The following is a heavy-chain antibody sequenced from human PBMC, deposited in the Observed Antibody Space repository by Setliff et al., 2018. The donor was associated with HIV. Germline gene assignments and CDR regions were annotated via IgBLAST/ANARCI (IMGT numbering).Heavy chain of an antibody. CDR1: GGTFSSYG. V-gene: IGHV1-69*05. J-gene: IGHJ6*03. CDR3: ASSAGAVPTTAPYGDYYYYFYMDV. D-gene: IGHD1-1*01. CDR2: IFPIFGTS. Sequence: GASVKVSCKASGGTFSSYGISWVRQAPGQGLEWMGGIFPIFGTSNYAQKFQDRVTITTDESTNTVYMELYSLTSEDTAIYYCASSAGAVPTTAPYGDYYYYFYMDVWGKGTTVTVSS.